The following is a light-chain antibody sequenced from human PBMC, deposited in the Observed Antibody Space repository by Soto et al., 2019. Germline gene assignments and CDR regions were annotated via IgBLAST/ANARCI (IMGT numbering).Light chain of an antibody. CDR2: GAS. CDR3: QQYNDWPPVT. J-gene: IGKJ4*01. V-gene: IGKV3-15*01. Sequence: ENVLTQSPATLSLSPGDTATLSCRATQSLRNYLAWYQQKLGQAPRLLIYGASTRATGIPARFSGRGSGTEFTLTISSLQSEDFAVYYCQQYNDWPPVTFGGGTKVDIK. CDR1: QSLRNY.